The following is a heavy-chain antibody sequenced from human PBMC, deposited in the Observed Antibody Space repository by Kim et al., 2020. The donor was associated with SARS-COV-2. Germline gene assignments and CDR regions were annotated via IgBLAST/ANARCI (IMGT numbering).Heavy chain of an antibody. V-gene: IGHV3-48*02. CDR3: ARDFPIHSYGYAGGLDY. J-gene: IGHJ4*02. Sequence: GGSLRLSCAASGFTFSDYSMNWVRQAPGKGLEWISYISGSSLTIYDAVSVKGRFTISRDNAKDSLFLQMNSLRDEDTAVYYCARDFPIHSYGYAGGLDYWGQGTLVTVSS. CDR2: ISGSSLTI. D-gene: IGHD5-18*01. CDR1: GFTFSDYS.